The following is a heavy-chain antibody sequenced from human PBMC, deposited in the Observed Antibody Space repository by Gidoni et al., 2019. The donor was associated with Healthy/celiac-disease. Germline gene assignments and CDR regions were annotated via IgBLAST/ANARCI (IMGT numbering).Heavy chain of an antibody. J-gene: IGHJ4*02. Sequence: EVQLLESGGGLVQPGGSLRLSCAASGFTCSSYAMSWVRQAPGKGLEWVSAISGSGGSTYYADSVKGRFTISRDNSKNTLYLQMNSLRAEDTAVYYCAKTNVYYSDSSGYPYWGQGTLVTVSS. CDR3: AKTNVYYSDSSGYPY. D-gene: IGHD3-22*01. V-gene: IGHV3-23*01. CDR2: ISGSGGST. CDR1: GFTCSSYA.